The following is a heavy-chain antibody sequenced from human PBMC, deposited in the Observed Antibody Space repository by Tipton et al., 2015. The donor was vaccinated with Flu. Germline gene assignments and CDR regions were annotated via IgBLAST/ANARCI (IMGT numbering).Heavy chain of an antibody. CDR3: ARENWMAYCGGDCYLIRGTYNWFDP. CDR1: GYTFTGYY. V-gene: IGHV1-2*06. J-gene: IGHJ5*02. CDR2: INPNSGGT. Sequence: QLVQSGAEVKKPGASVKVSCKASGYTFTGYYMHWVRQAPGQGLEWMGRINPNSGGTNYAQKFQGRVTMTRDTSISTAYMELSRLRSDDTAVYYCARENWMAYCGGDCYLIRGTYNWFDPWGQGTLVTVSS. D-gene: IGHD2-21*02.